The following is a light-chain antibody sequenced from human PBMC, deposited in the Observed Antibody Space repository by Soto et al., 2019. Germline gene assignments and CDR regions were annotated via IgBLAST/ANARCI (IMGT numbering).Light chain of an antibody. V-gene: IGLV7-43*01. CDR3: LLYFGGAQVI. CDR2: STY. CDR1: TGAVTSGYV. J-gene: IGLJ2*01. Sequence: QAVVTQEPSLTVSPGGTVTLTCASSTGAVTSGYVPNWFQQQPGQAPRPLIYSTYNKYSWTPARFSGSLLGGKAALTLSGVRPEDEGDYYCLLYFGGAQVIFGGGTKVTVL.